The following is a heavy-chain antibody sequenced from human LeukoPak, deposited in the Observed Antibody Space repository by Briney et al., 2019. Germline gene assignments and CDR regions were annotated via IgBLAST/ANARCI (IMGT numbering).Heavy chain of an antibody. V-gene: IGHV4-39*01. Sequence: PSETLSLTCSVSGDSVSRSDSYWGWIRQPPGKGLEWIGSIYYSGSTYYNPSLKSRVTISVDTSKNQFSLKLSSVTAADTAVYYCARHTYYDFWSGYQVLYFDYWGQGTLVTVSS. CDR1: GDSVSRSDSY. J-gene: IGHJ4*02. D-gene: IGHD3-3*01. CDR3: ARHTYYDFWSGYQVLYFDY. CDR2: IYYSGST.